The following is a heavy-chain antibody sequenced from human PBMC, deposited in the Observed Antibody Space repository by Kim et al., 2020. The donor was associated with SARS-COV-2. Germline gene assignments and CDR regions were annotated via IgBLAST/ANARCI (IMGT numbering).Heavy chain of an antibody. V-gene: IGHV1-2*02. Sequence: ASVKFSCKASGYTFTGYYMYWVRQAPGQGLEWMGWINPNSGGTNYAQKCQDRVTINRDTSISTAYMELSRLRSDDTAVYYFARYGSCWYAFLYYYYGMDVWGQGTTVTVSS. CDR3: ARYGSCWYAFLYYYYGMDV. D-gene: IGHD6-19*01. CDR1: GYTFTGYY. J-gene: IGHJ6*02. CDR2: INPNSGGT.